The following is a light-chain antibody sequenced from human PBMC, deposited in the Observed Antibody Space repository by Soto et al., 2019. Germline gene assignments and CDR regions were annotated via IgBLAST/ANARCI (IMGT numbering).Light chain of an antibody. CDR3: CSYAGSYTYV. Sequence: QSVLTQPRSVSGSPGQSVTISCTGTSSDVGSYNYVSWYQQHPGKAPKLIIYDVNKGPSGVPDRFSGSKSGNTASLTISGLQAEDEADYYCCSYAGSYTYVFGTGTKLTVL. CDR1: SSDVGSYNY. J-gene: IGLJ1*01. CDR2: DVN. V-gene: IGLV2-11*01.